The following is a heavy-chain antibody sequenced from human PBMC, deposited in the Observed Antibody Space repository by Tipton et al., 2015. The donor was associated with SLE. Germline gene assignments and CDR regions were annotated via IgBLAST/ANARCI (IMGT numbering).Heavy chain of an antibody. CDR1: GDSISSGDYF. V-gene: IGHV4-30-4*01. D-gene: IGHD3-3*02. CDR3: AGVFSLAYYYYYMDV. CDR2: IHYSGST. J-gene: IGHJ6*03. Sequence: TLSLTCTVSGDSISSGDYFWSWIRQPPEKGLEWIGDIHYSGSTYYNPSLKSRVTISVDTSKNQFSLKLSSVTAADTAVYYCAGVFSLAYYYYYMDVWGKGTTVTVSS.